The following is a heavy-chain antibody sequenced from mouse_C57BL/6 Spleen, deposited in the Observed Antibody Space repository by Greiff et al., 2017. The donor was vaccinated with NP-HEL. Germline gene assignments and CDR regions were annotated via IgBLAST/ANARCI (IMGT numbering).Heavy chain of an antibody. Sequence: VQLPPSGAELGRPGASVKMSCKASGYTFTSYTMHWVNQRPGQGLEWIGYINPSSGYTKYNQKFKDKATLTADKPSSTAYMQLSSLTSEDSAVCYCARAGQAWFAYWGEETLVTVSA. CDR2: INPSSGYT. D-gene: IGHD3-3*01. V-gene: IGHV1-4*01. CDR1: GYTFTSYT. CDR3: ARAGQAWFAY. J-gene: IGHJ3*01.